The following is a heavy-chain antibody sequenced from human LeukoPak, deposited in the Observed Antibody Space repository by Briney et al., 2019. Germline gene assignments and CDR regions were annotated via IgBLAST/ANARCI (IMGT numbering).Heavy chain of an antibody. V-gene: IGHV4-61*01. D-gene: IGHD6-19*01. CDR2: IYYSGST. CDR3: AGGKQWLAFDY. CDR1: GGSISSSSYY. J-gene: IGHJ4*02. Sequence: SETLSLTCTVSGGSISSSSYYWSWIRQPPGTGLEWIGYIYYSGSTNYNPSLKSRVTISVDTSKNQFSLKLSSVTAADTAVYYCAGGKQWLAFDYWGQGTLVTVSS.